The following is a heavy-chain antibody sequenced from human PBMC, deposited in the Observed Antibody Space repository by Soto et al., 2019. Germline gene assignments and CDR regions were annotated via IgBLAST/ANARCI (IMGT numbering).Heavy chain of an antibody. CDR1: GGSISSGGYS. CDR2: IYHSGST. Sequence: NPSETLSLTCAVSGGSISSGGYSWSWIRQPPGKGLEWIGYIYHSGSTYYNPSLKSRVTISVDRSKNQFSLKLSSVTAADTAVYYCARARLLWFGELRVENWFDPWGQGTLVTVSS. D-gene: IGHD3-10*01. CDR3: ARARLLWFGELRVENWFDP. J-gene: IGHJ5*02. V-gene: IGHV4-30-2*01.